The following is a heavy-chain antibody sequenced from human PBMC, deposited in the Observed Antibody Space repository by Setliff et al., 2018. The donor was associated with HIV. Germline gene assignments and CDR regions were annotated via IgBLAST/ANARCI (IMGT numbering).Heavy chain of an antibody. J-gene: IGHJ5*02. Sequence: GGSLRLSCAVSGFSVSNKYMTWVRQAPGKGLEWVSIIYSDDYTYYADSIKGRFTISRDSSKNTLYLQMTSLRAEDTAVYYCAREGSTSWYEGGNWFDPWGQGTLVTVSS. D-gene: IGHD6-13*01. CDR3: AREGSTSWYEGGNWFDP. V-gene: IGHV3-66*01. CDR2: IYSDDYT. CDR1: GFSVSNKY.